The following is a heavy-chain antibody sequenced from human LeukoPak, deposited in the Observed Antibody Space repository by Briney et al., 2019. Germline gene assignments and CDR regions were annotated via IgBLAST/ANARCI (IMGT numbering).Heavy chain of an antibody. CDR2: IWSTGEYI. J-gene: IGHJ4*02. D-gene: IGHD6-13*01. CDR3: AREYDSRARFDS. V-gene: IGHV3-21*05. Sequence: GGSLRLSCAGSGDGFTRHTMNWVRRAPGKGLEWISYIWSTGEYIYYADSVKGRFTISRDNARTSVYLQMNSLRVEDTAIYYCAREYDSRARFDSWGQGALVTVSS. CDR1: GDGFTRHT.